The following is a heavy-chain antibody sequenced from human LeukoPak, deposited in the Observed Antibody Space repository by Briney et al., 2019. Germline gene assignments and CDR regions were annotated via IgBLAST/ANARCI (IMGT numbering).Heavy chain of an antibody. Sequence: ASVKVSCKASGYSFTGYYIHCVRQAPGQGLEWMGWISPSSGVTKYAQKFQGRVTMTRDTSINTAYMDLTRLRSDDTAVYYCARDGALCATGGCYINWFDPWVQGSLVTVSS. CDR2: ISPSSGVT. CDR1: GYSFTGYY. CDR3: ARDGALCATGGCYINWFDP. V-gene: IGHV1-2*02. J-gene: IGHJ5*02. D-gene: IGHD2-15*01.